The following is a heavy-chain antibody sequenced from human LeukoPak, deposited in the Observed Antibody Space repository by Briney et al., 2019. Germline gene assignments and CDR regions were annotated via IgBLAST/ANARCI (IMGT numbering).Heavy chain of an antibody. D-gene: IGHD3-3*01. J-gene: IGHJ5*02. Sequence: ASVKVSCKASGYTFTSYGINWVRQAPGQGLEWMGWISAYNGNTNYAQKLQGRVTMTTDTSTSTAYMELRSLRSDGTAVYYCARDAIVRNDFWSGYYLDRGKPGGLNWFDPWGQGTLVTVSS. V-gene: IGHV1-18*01. CDR3: ARDAIVRNDFWSGYYLDRGKPGGLNWFDP. CDR2: ISAYNGNT. CDR1: GYTFTSYG.